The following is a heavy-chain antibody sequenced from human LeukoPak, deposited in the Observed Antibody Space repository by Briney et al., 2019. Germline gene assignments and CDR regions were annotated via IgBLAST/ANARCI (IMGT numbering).Heavy chain of an antibody. V-gene: IGHV3-53*01. D-gene: IGHD1-26*01. CDR2: VYSGGST. J-gene: IGHJ5*02. CDR1: GFTVSSNY. CDR3: ARGGGSFWFDP. Sequence: PGGSLRLSCAASGFTVSSNYMTWVRQAPGKGLEWVSVVYSGGSTYYADSVKGRFTISRDNSENTLYLQMNSLRAEDTAVYYCARGGGSFWFDPWGQGTLVTVSS.